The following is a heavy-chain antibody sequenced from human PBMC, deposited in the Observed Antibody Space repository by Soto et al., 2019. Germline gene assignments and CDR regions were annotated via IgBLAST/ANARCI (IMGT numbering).Heavy chain of an antibody. CDR3: AGLNTYKSDWADYHSYDLDV. CDR2: VYYTRNT. V-gene: IGHV4-39*01. J-gene: IGHJ6*02. D-gene: IGHD3-10*01. Sequence: PTETLSLTCTVSGASISSGSYYWGWIRQPPGKGLEWIGSVYYTRNTYYNPSLQSRVTISVDTSKNQFSLKLSSVNAADPALSYCAGLNTYKSDWADYHSYDLDVWGQGTKVT. CDR1: GASISSGSYY.